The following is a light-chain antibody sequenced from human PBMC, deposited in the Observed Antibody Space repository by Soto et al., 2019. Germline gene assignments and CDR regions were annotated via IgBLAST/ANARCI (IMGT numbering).Light chain of an antibody. CDR1: QIVASN. CDR3: QQYHNWPPQYT. CDR2: GAS. Sequence: EIVMTQSPASLSVSPGDGATLSCRASQIVASNVAWYQQKPGQGPRLLIHGASTRAVGVPARFSGSGSGTDFTLTISSLQSEDFAVYYGQQYHNWPPQYTFGHGTKLQSK. V-gene: IGKV3-15*01. J-gene: IGKJ2*01.